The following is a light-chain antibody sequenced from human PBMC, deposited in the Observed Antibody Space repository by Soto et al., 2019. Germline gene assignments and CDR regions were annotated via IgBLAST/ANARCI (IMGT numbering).Light chain of an antibody. Sequence: EIVLTQSPDTLSLSPGERATLSCSASQSVIGSYLAWYQQKPGQAPRLLIYAASSRAPGIPDRFSGSGSGRDFTLTISRLEPEDFVRYYCYQYGSSPNNFGQGTKLEIK. J-gene: IGKJ2*01. CDR1: QSVIGSY. CDR3: YQYGSSPNN. V-gene: IGKV3-20*01. CDR2: AAS.